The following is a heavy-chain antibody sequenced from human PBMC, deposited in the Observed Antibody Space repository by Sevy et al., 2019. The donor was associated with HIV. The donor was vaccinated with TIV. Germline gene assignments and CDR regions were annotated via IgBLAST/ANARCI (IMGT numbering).Heavy chain of an antibody. CDR1: GFTFRNYA. CDR3: VKDPDYDFWRGDYGMHV. CDR2: ISSDGGGT. D-gene: IGHD3-3*01. V-gene: IGHV3-64D*06. Sequence: GGSLRLSCSASGFTFRNYAMNWVRQAPGKGLKYVSAISSDGGGTYYADSVRGRFTISRDNSKNTLYLQMRSLRVEDTAVYYCVKDPDYDFWRGDYGMHVWGQGTAVTVSS. J-gene: IGHJ6*02.